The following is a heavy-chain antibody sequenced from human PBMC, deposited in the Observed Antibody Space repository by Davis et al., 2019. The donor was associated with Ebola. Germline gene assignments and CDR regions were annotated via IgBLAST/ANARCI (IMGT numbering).Heavy chain of an antibody. V-gene: IGHV4-59*01. CDR2: IYYSGST. Sequence: MPGRSLRPSCPLSGGSISSYYWSWIRQPPGKGLEWIGYIYYSGSTNYNPSLKSRVTISVDTSKNQFSLKLSSVTAADTDVYYCARVKSWERGLYYYYGMDVWGQGTTVTVSS. J-gene: IGHJ6*02. D-gene: IGHD1-1*01. CDR1: GGSISSYY. CDR3: ARVKSWERGLYYYYGMDV.